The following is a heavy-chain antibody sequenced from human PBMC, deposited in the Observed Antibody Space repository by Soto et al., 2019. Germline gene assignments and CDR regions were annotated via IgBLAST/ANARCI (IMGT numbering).Heavy chain of an antibody. Sequence: PGGSLRLSCAASGFTFSDYYMSWIRQAPGKGLEWVSYISSSGSTIYYADSVKGRFTISRDNAKNSLYLQMNSLRAEDTAVYYCARDPLGFESSSWYGHWFDPWGQGTLVTVSS. J-gene: IGHJ5*02. CDR2: ISSSGSTI. CDR1: GFTFSDYY. V-gene: IGHV3-11*01. CDR3: ARDPLGFESSSWYGHWFDP. D-gene: IGHD6-13*01.